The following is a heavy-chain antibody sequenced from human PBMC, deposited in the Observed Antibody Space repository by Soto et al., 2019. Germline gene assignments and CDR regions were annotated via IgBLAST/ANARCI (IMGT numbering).Heavy chain of an antibody. CDR3: AKFVRGHRDAFRDGYNLRYWYFDL. D-gene: IGHD5-12*01. Sequence: EVQLLESGGGLVQPGGSLRLSCAASGFTFSSYAMSWVRQAPGKGLEWVSAISGSGGSTYYADSVKGRFTISRDNSKNTLYLQMNRLRAEDTAVYYCAKFVRGHRDAFRDGYNLRYWYFDLWGRGTLVTVSS. CDR2: ISGSGGST. V-gene: IGHV3-23*01. J-gene: IGHJ2*01. CDR1: GFTFSSYA.